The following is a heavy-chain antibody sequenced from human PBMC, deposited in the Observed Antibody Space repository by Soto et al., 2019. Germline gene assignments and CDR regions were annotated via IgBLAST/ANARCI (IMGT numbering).Heavy chain of an antibody. J-gene: IGHJ4*02. D-gene: IGHD5-12*01. CDR2: IYYSGST. CDR1: GGSISSSSYY. V-gene: IGHV4-39*02. CDR3: ARDVYSGYGPFDY. Sequence: PSETLSLTCTVSGGSISSSSYYWGWIRQPPGKGLEWIGIIYYSGSTYYNPSLKSRVTISVDTSKNQFSLKLSSVSATDTAVYYCARDVYSGYGPFDYWGQGTLVTVSS.